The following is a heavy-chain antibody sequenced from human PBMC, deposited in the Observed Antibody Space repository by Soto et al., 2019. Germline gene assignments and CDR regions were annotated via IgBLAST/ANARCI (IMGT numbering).Heavy chain of an antibody. J-gene: IGHJ3*02. CDR1: VFTFSSYC. Sequence: PGGSLRFSCAASVFTFSSYCMHLVRQAPGKGLECVSVIWYDGSNKYYADSVKGRFTISRDNSKNTLYLQMNSLRAEDTAVYYCARYVYGDCDAFDIWGQGTMVTVSS. V-gene: IGHV3-33*01. CDR2: IWYDGSNK. D-gene: IGHD4-17*01. CDR3: ARYVYGDCDAFDI.